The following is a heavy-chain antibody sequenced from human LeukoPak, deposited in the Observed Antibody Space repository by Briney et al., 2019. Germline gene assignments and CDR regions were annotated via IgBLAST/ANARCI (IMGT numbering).Heavy chain of an antibody. V-gene: IGHV1-2*06. CDR3: ARATYYDYVWGSYENGYFDY. J-gene: IGHJ4*02. Sequence: GASVKVSCKASGYTFTGYYMHWVRQAPGQGLEWMGRINPNSGGTNYAQKFQGRVTMTRDTSTSTVYMELSSLRSEDTAVYYCARATYYDYVWGSYENGYFDYWGQGTLVTVSS. D-gene: IGHD3-16*01. CDR2: INPNSGGT. CDR1: GYTFTGYY.